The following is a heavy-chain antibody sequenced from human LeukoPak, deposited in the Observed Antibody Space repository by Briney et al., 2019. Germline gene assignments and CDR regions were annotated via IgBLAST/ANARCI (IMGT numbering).Heavy chain of an antibody. CDR2: ISSSSSTI. J-gene: IGHJ4*02. Sequence: RGSLRLSCAASGFTFSSYSMNWVRQAPGEGLEWVSYISSSSSTIYYADSVKGRFTISRDNAKNSLYLQMNSLRVEDTAVYYCAREPTYTSSWHTSCDYWGPGTLVTVPS. V-gene: IGHV3-48*01. CDR1: GFTFSSYS. D-gene: IGHD6-13*01. CDR3: AREPTYTSSWHTSCDY.